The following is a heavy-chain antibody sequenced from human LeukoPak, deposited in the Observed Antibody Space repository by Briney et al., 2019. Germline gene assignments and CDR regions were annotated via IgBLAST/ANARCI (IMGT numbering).Heavy chain of an antibody. V-gene: IGHV3-23*01. D-gene: IGHD2-2*01. Sequence: GGSLRLSCAASGFTFSSYAMSWVRQAPGKGLEWVSAISGSGGSTYYADSVKGRFTISRDNSKNTLYLQMNSLRAEDTAVYYCARTTGYSSTWEFDSWGQGILVTVSS. CDR1: GFTFSSYA. CDR3: ARTTGYSSTWEFDS. J-gene: IGHJ4*02. CDR2: ISGSGGST.